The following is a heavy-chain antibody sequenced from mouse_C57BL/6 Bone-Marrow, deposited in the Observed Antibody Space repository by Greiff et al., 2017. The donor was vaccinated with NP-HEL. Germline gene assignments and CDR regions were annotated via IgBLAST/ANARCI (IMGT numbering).Heavy chain of an antibody. D-gene: IGHD2-2*01. V-gene: IGHV1-15*01. Sequence: VQLQQSGAELVRPGASVTLSCKASGYTFTDYVMHWVKQTPVHGLEWIGAIDPETGGTAYNQKFKGKAILTADKSSSTAYMELRSLTSEDSAVYYCTRFFYGYYWYFDVWGTGTTVTVSS. CDR3: TRFFYGYYWYFDV. J-gene: IGHJ1*03. CDR1: GYTFTDYV. CDR2: IDPETGGT.